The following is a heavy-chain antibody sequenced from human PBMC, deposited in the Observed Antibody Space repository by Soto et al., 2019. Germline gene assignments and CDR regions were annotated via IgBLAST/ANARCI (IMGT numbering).Heavy chain of an antibody. CDR2: IYHSGST. V-gene: IGHV4-4*02. CDR1: GGSFSSSNW. CDR3: ASYQLAAAGDFQH. D-gene: IGHD6-13*01. Sequence: SETLSLTCAVSGGSFSSSNWWSWVRQPPGKGLEWIGEIYHSGSTNYNPSLKSRVTISVDKSKNQFSLKLSSVTAADTAVYYCASYQLAAAGDFQHWGQGTLVTVSS. J-gene: IGHJ1*01.